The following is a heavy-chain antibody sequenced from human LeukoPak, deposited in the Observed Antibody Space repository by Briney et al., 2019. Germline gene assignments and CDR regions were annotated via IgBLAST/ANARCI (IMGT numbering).Heavy chain of an antibody. CDR3: ARDPLWDAFDI. Sequence: PSETLSLTCTVSGGSISSYYWSWIRQPPGKGLEWIGYIYYSGYTNYNPSLRSRVTMSVDTSKNQFSLKLTSVTAADTAVYYCARDPLWDAFDIWGQGTMVTVSS. CDR2: IYYSGYT. D-gene: IGHD3-10*01. V-gene: IGHV4-59*01. CDR1: GGSISSYY. J-gene: IGHJ3*02.